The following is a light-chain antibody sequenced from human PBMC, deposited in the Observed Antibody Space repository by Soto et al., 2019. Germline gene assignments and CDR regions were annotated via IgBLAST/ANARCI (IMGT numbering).Light chain of an antibody. J-gene: IGLJ2*01. CDR3: AAWDDSLDAVV. CDR1: NSNIGTKP. CDR2: SND. V-gene: IGLV1-44*01. Sequence: QSVLIQPPSASGTPGQRVTISCSGSNSNIGTKPVSWYQHLPGTAPKVLIYSNDQRPSGVPDRFSASKSGTSAALAISGLQSEDETDYYCAAWDDSLDAVVFGGGTKVTVL.